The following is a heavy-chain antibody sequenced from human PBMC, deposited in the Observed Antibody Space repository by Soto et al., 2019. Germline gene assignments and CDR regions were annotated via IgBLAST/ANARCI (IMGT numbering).Heavy chain of an antibody. CDR1: SGSISTYY. CDR2: IYYSGRT. D-gene: IGHD6-13*01. Sequence: PSETLSLTCTVSSGSISTYYWSWIRQPPGKGLEWIGYIYYSGRTNYNPSLKSRVTISLDTSRNQFSLKLSSVTAADTAVYYCARYAGSSWFDYWGQGTLVNVSS. CDR3: ARYAGSSWFDY. J-gene: IGHJ4*02. V-gene: IGHV4-59*01.